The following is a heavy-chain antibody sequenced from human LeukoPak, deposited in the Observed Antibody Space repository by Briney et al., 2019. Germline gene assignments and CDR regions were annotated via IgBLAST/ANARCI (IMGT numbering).Heavy chain of an antibody. CDR3: AKGLLRFLEWTFDP. Sequence: PAGSLRLSCAASGFTFSSYGMHWVRQAPGKGLEWVAFIRFDGSNKYYADSVKGRFTISRDNSKNTVYLQMNSPRAEDTAVYYCAKGLLRFLEWTFDPWGQGTLVTVSS. V-gene: IGHV3-30*02. CDR2: IRFDGSNK. J-gene: IGHJ5*02. D-gene: IGHD3-3*01. CDR1: GFTFSSYG.